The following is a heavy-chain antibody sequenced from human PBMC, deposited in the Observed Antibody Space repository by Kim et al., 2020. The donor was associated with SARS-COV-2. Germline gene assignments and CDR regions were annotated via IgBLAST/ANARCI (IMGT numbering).Heavy chain of an antibody. V-gene: IGHV3-33*06. J-gene: IGHJ4*02. Sequence: KNNYADSVKGRFTHSRDNSKNTLYLQMNSLRAEDTAVYYCAKEKEDYFDYWGQGTLVTVSS. CDR2: KN. CDR3: AKEKEDYFDY.